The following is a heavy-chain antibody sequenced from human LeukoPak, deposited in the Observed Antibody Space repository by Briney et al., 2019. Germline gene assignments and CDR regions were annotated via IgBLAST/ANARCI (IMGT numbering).Heavy chain of an antibody. CDR1: GYTFTDYY. D-gene: IGHD6-19*01. CDR3: ARDFQWLVPAEYFQH. CDR2: INPNSGGT. V-gene: IGHV1-2*02. J-gene: IGHJ1*01. Sequence: ASVKVSCKASGYTFTDYYIHWVRQAPGQGLEWMGWINPNSGGTNYAQRFQGRVTMTRDTSINTAYMEMSSLRSDDTAVYYCARDFQWLVPAEYFQHWGQGTVVTVSS.